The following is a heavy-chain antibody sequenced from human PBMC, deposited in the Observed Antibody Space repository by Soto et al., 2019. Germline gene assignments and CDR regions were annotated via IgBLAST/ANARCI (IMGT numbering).Heavy chain of an antibody. V-gene: IGHV4-59*08. D-gene: IGHD2-15*01. J-gene: IGHJ4*02. Sequence: SETLSLTCTVSGGSISSYYWSWIRQPPGKGLEWIGYIYYSGSTNYNPSLKSRVTISVDTSKNQFSLKLSSVTAADTAVYYCSRLAAGYCSGGSCQYYFDYWGQGTLVTVSS. CDR2: IYYSGST. CDR1: GGSISSYY. CDR3: SRLAAGYCSGGSCQYYFDY.